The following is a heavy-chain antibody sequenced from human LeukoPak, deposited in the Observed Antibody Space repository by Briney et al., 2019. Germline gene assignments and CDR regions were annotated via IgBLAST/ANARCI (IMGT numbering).Heavy chain of an antibody. Sequence: GGFLRLSCAASGFTFSSYSMNWVRQAPGKGLEWVSSISSSSSYIYYADSVKGRFTISRDNAKNSLYLQMNSLRAEDTAVYYCAYGLLKAPFDYWGQGTLVTVSS. CDR3: AYGLLKAPFDY. D-gene: IGHD4-17*01. V-gene: IGHV3-21*01. CDR1: GFTFSSYS. CDR2: ISSSSSYI. J-gene: IGHJ4*02.